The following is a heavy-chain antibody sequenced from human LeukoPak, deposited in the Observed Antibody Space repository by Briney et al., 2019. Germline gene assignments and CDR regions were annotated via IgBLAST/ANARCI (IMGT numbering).Heavy chain of an antibody. CDR2: ISSSSSSI. CDR1: EFSFSSYS. Sequence: GGSLRLSCAASEFSFSSYSMNWVRQAPGKGLEWVSYISSSSSSIFYGDSLKGRFTISGDNANNSLYLQMNTLRAEDTAVYYCAKGTVAGRGAFDIWGQGTMVTVSS. CDR3: AKGTVAGRGAFDI. D-gene: IGHD6-19*01. J-gene: IGHJ3*02. V-gene: IGHV3-48*04.